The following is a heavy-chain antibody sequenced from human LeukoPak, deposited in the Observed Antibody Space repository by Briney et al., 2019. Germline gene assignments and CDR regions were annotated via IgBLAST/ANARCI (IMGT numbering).Heavy chain of an antibody. CDR3: AKGEKTRPFGGVIDY. D-gene: IGHD3-16*02. CDR2: ISDSGGST. Sequence: QSGGSLRLSCAASEFTFTSYAMSWVRQAPGKGLEWVSAISDSGGSTYYADSVKGRFTISRDNSKNTPYLQMNSLRAEDTAVYYCAKGEKTRPFGGVIDYWGQGTLVTVSS. V-gene: IGHV3-23*01. CDR1: EFTFTSYA. J-gene: IGHJ4*02.